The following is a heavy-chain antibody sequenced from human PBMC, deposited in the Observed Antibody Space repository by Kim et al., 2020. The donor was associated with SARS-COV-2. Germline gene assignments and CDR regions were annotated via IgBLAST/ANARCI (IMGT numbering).Heavy chain of an antibody. D-gene: IGHD2-2*01. CDR2: ISYDGNNK. CDR1: RFTFTDYG. CDR3: AKDYCSSASCYGSSYY. Sequence: GGSLRLSCAASRFTFTDYGMHWVRQAPGKGLEWVAFISYDGNNKYYAASVKGRFTISRDNLRHTVYLQMNSLRDDDTSVYYCAKDYCSSASCYGSSYY. V-gene: IGHV3-30*18. J-gene: IGHJ6*01.